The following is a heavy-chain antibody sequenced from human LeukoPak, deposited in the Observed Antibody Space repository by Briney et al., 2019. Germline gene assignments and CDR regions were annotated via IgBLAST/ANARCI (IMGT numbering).Heavy chain of an antibody. CDR2: ISTSSIYI. D-gene: IGHD6-6*01. CDR3: ARVGLETRAGSRSEYSSSWAGGGNDY. V-gene: IGHV3-21*01. Sequence: PGGSLRLSCAASGFTFSSYTMNWFRQAPGKGLEWVSSISTSSIYIYYADSVKGRFTISRDNAKNSLYLQMNSLRAEDTAVYYCARVGLETRAGSRSEYSSSWAGGGNDYWGQGTLVTVSS. J-gene: IGHJ4*02. CDR1: GFTFSSYT.